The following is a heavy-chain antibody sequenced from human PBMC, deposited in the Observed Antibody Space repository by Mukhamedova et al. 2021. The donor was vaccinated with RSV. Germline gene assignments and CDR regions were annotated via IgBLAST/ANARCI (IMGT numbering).Heavy chain of an antibody. V-gene: IGHV5-51*01. CDR2: IYPGDSDT. CDR1: W. CDR3: ARYRRDCTNGVCYTYYYYGMDV. J-gene: IGHJ6*01. Sequence: WIGWVRQMPGKGLEWMGIIYPGDSDTRYSPSFQGQVTISADKSISTAYLQWSSLKASDTAMYYCARYRRDCTNGVCYTYYYYGMDV. D-gene: IGHD2-8*01.